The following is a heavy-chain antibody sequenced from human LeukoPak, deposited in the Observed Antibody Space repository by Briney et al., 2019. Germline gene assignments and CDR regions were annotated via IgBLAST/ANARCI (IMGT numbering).Heavy chain of an antibody. V-gene: IGHV3-30*18. Sequence: GGSLRLSCAASGFTFSSYGMHWVRQAPGKGLEWVAVISYDGSNKYYADSVKGRLTISRDNSKNTLYLQMNSLRAEDTAVYYCAKVGGGLTIFGVVIAHYYYYGMDVWGQGTTVTVSS. CDR3: AKVGGGLTIFGVVIAHYYYYGMDV. CDR2: ISYDGSNK. J-gene: IGHJ6*02. CDR1: GFTFSSYG. D-gene: IGHD3-3*01.